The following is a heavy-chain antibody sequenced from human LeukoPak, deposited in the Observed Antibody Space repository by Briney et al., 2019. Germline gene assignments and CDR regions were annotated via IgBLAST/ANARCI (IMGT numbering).Heavy chain of an antibody. CDR2: IGGSGGSA. J-gene: IGHJ4*02. V-gene: IGHV3-23*01. CDR1: GYTFSSYA. Sequence: GGSLRLSCAASGYTFSSYAMSWGRQAPGKGLEWVSGIGGSGGSAYYAASVKGRFTISRDNSKNTLYLQMNSLRAEDTAVYYCAKVETAAAATLRGFDYWGQGTLVTVSS. D-gene: IGHD6-13*01. CDR3: AKVETAAAATLRGFDY.